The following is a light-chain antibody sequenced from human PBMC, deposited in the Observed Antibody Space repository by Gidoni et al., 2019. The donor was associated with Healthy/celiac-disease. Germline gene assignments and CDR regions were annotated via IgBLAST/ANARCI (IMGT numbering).Light chain of an antibody. Sequence: DIQFTQSPSFLSASVGDRVTITCWSSQGISSYLAWYQQKPGKAPKLLIYAASTLKSGVPSRFSGSGSGTEFTLTISSLQPEDLATYYCQQLNSYPLTFXGXTKVEIK. CDR1: QGISSY. CDR3: QQLNSYPLT. V-gene: IGKV1-9*01. J-gene: IGKJ4*01. CDR2: AAS.